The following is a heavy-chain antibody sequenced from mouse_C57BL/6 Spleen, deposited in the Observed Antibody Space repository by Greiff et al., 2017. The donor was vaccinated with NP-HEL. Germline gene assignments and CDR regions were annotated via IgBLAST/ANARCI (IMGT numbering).Heavy chain of an antibody. CDR3: ARSNGPYWYFDV. Sequence: VQLKESGAELVKPGASVKISCKASGYAFSSYWMNWVKQRPGKGLEWIGQIYPGDGDTNYNGKFKGKATLTADKSSSTAYMQLSSLTSEDSAVYFCARSNGPYWYFDVWGTGTTVTVSS. CDR1: GYAFSSYW. V-gene: IGHV1-80*01. CDR2: IYPGDGDT. J-gene: IGHJ1*03. D-gene: IGHD1-1*02.